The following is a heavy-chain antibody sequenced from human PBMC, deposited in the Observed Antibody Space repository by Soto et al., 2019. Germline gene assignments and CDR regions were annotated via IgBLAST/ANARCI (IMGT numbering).Heavy chain of an antibody. J-gene: IGHJ3*02. D-gene: IGHD1-7*01. CDR2: CLVEGRT. Sequence: GGSLRLSCGAAGFICRTYDIIWVRQAPGKGLPWVSTCLVEGRTFSVDSVRGWFTISRDSPQNTVYLQMNSLTAGDTAPYFCAKGTASGGGAFDICRQGTMVT. V-gene: IGHV3-23*01. CDR3: AKGTASGGGAFDI. CDR1: GFICRTYD.